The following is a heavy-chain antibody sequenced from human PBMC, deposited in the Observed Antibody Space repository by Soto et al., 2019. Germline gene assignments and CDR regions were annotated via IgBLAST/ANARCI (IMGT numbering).Heavy chain of an antibody. Sequence: GGSLRLSCAASGFTFSSYSMNWVRQAPGKGLEWVSSISSSSSYIYYADSVKGRFTISRDNAKNSLYLQMNSLRAEDTAVYYCARGESEATTGGYYYYYYMDVWGKGTTVTVSS. CDR3: ARGESEATTGGYYYYYYMDV. CDR1: GFTFSSYS. CDR2: ISSSSSYI. D-gene: IGHD5-12*01. J-gene: IGHJ6*03. V-gene: IGHV3-21*01.